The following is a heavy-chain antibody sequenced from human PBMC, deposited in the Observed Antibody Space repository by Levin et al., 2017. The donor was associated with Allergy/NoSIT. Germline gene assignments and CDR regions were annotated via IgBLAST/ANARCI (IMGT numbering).Heavy chain of an antibody. CDR3: AREDGTTGTTFNSAFDS. D-gene: IGHD1-1*01. V-gene: IGHV3-30-3*01. Sequence: GESLKISCAASGFTFSNYAMSWVRQAPGKGLEWVAIIFYGEGDKYYADSVKGRFTISRDNSKNTLYLQMNSLRPEDTAVYYCAREDGTTGTTFNSAFDSWGQGTMVTVSS. CDR1: GFTFSNYA. CDR2: IFYGEGDK. J-gene: IGHJ3*02.